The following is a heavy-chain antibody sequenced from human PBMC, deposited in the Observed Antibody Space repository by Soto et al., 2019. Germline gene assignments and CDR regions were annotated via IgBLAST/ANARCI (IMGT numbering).Heavy chain of an antibody. V-gene: IGHV4-30-4*01. CDR1: GGSISHVYYY. CDR3: ATRPSGDKVDS. CDR2: IYNGGST. J-gene: IGHJ4*02. Sequence: QVQLQESGPGLLKPSQTLSLTCAVSGGSISHVYYYWSWIRQLPDKGLEWIGHIYNGGSTYNNPSPAMRVNIPKAPPRNQYSPQLTPVSAADTAVYYCATRPSGDKVDSWGQGILVTVSS. D-gene: IGHD7-27*01.